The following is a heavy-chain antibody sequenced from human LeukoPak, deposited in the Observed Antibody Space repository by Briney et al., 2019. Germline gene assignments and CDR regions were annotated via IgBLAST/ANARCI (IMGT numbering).Heavy chain of an antibody. D-gene: IGHD5-18*01. J-gene: IGHJ6*02. CDR2: MRGKASSYAT. CDR3: IRDVDTAMRYGMDV. Sequence: VQPGGSLKLSCAASGLTFSDSAMHWVRQASGKGLEWVGRMRGKASSYATAYGASVKGRFTSSRDDSENTAYLQMNTLKIEDTAVYYCIRDVDTAMRYGMDVWGQGTTVTVSS. CDR1: GLTFSDSA. V-gene: IGHV3-73*01.